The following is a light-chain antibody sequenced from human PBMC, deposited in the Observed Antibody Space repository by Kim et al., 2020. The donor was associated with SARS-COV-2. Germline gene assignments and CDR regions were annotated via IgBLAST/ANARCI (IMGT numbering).Light chain of an antibody. CDR2: SNN. J-gene: IGLJ3*02. V-gene: IGLV1-44*01. CDR3: AAWDDSLNGWV. Sequence: ELTQPPSASGTPGQRVTISCSGSSSNVGSNTVNWYQQLPGTAPKLLIYSNNQRPSGVPDRFSGSKSGTSASLTISGLQSEDEADYYCAAWDDSLNGWVFGGGTQLTVL. CDR1: SSNVGSNT.